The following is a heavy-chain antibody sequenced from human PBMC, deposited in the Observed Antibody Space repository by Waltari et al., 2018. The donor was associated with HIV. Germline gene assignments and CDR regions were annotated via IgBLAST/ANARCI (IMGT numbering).Heavy chain of an antibody. J-gene: IGHJ4*02. D-gene: IGHD3-10*01. Sequence: QVQLQESGPGLVKPSETLSLTCTVSGGSISSYYWSWIRQPPGKGLEWIGYIYYSGSTNYNPSLKGRVTISVDTSKNQFSLKLSSVTAADTAVYYCAREVWFGESPSGDYFDYWGQGTLVTVSS. CDR1: GGSISSYY. V-gene: IGHV4-59*01. CDR3: AREVWFGESPSGDYFDY. CDR2: IYYSGST.